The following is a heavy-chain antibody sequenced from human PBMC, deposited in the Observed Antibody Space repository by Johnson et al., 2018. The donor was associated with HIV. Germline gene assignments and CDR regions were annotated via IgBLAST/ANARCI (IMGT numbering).Heavy chain of an antibody. CDR3: AKDMGGVGVMLDNAFDI. CDR1: GLTFSSYG. D-gene: IGHD3-16*01. V-gene: IGHV3-74*01. CDR2: SNSDGSST. J-gene: IGHJ3*02. Sequence: VQLVESGGGLVQPGGSLRLSCVASGLTFSSYGMSWVRQAPGKGLEWVSRSNSDGSSTTYADSVKGRFTLSRDKAKNTLHLQMNSLRAEDTALYYCAKDMGGVGVMLDNAFDIWGQGTMVTVSS.